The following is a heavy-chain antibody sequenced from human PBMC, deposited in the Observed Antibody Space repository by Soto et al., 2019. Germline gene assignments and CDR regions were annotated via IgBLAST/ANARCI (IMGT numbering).Heavy chain of an antibody. CDR2: ISFDEKNR. CDR3: AKGAQAAAVLDH. CDR1: GFTFSLYG. V-gene: IGHV3-30*18. D-gene: IGHD6-25*01. J-gene: IGHJ4*02. Sequence: QVQLLESGGGVVQPGRSLKLSCRTSGFTFSLYGMHWVRQAPGKGLEWLAVISFDEKNRYYADSVKGRFTISRDNSKTTLFLQMSSLRPDDTAVYFCAKGAQAAAVLDHWGQGALVTV.